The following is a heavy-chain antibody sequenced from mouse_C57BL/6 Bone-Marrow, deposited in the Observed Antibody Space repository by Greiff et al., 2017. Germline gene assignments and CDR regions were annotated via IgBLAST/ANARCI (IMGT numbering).Heavy chain of an antibody. CDR3: APAYRDY. Sequence: QVQLQQPGAELVKPGASVTLSCKASGYTFTSYWMHWVKQRPGQGLEWIGMIHPTSGSTNYNEKFKSKATLTVDKSSSPAYMQLRSLTSEDAAVYYCAPAYRDYWGQGTTLTVSS. J-gene: IGHJ2*01. D-gene: IGHD2-10*01. V-gene: IGHV1-64*01. CDR1: GYTFTSYW. CDR2: IHPTSGST.